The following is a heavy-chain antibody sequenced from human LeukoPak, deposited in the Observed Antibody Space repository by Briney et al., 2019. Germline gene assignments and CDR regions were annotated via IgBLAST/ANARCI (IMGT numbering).Heavy chain of an antibody. CDR2: IYTSGGT. J-gene: IGHJ4*02. V-gene: IGHV4-4*07. CDR3: ARVKGAYDSSCYWETFDY. Sequence: SETLTLTCTVSGVSISSYDWSWVRQPAGKGLEWVARIYTSGGTNYNPSFKSRVTIFVDTSNNQFSLKLRSVPTADTAAYYCARVKGAYDSSCYWETFDYWGQGTLVTVSS. D-gene: IGHD3-22*01. CDR1: GVSISSYD.